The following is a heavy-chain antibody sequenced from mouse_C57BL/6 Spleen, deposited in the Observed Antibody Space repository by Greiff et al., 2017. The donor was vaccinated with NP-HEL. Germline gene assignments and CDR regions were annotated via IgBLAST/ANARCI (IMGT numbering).Heavy chain of an antibody. J-gene: IGHJ2*01. CDR3: APNYYGSRYFDY. V-gene: IGHV1-80*01. D-gene: IGHD1-1*01. Sequence: QVQLKQSGAELVKPGASVKISCKASGYAFSSYWMNWVKQRPGKGLEWIGQIYPGDGDTNYNGKFKGKATLTADKSSSTAYMQLSSLTSEDSAVYFCAPNYYGSRYFDYWGQGTTLTVSS. CDR1: GYAFSSYW. CDR2: IYPGDGDT.